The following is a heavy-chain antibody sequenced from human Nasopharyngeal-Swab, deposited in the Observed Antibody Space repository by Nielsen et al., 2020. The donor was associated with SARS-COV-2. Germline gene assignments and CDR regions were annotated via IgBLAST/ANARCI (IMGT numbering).Heavy chain of an antibody. CDR1: GFPFSNSW. J-gene: IGHJ4*02. CDR2: INPDGSVR. V-gene: IGHV3-74*01. CDR3: ATAGSYRFDN. Sequence: GESLKISCAASGFPFSNSWVHWVRKAPGEVLVWVARINPDGSVRNYADSVKGRFTISRDNAMSTLYLQLNNLRSEDTAVYYCATAGSYRFDNWGQGTLLTVSS. D-gene: IGHD3-10*01.